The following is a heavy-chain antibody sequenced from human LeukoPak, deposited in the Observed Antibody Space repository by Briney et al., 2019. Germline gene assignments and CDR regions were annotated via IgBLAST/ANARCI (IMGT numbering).Heavy chain of an antibody. D-gene: IGHD1-26*01. CDR3: TRESGAFSPSGF. CDR1: GSSISSSTW. CDR2: VHLNGAT. Sequence: SETLSLTCAVSGSSISSSTWWSWVRQPPGKGLEWIGEVHLNGATNYNPSVEGRVTMSIDKSKNHLSLEVISVTAADTAMYYCTRESGAFSPSGFWGQGTLVTVSS. J-gene: IGHJ1*01. V-gene: IGHV4-4*02.